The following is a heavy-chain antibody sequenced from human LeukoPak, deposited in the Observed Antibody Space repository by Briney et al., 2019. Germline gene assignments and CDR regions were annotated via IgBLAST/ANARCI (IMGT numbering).Heavy chain of an antibody. V-gene: IGHV3-48*01. CDR1: RFTFSDSS. J-gene: IGHJ3*02. CDR3: AREPSQGAFDI. Sequence: GGSLRLSCAASRFTFSDSSMNWVRQAPGQGLEWVSYISSTSAIIYYADSVKGRFTISRYNAKHSVYLQMNSLRAEDTAVYYCAREPSQGAFDIWGQGTMVTVSS. CDR2: ISSTSAII.